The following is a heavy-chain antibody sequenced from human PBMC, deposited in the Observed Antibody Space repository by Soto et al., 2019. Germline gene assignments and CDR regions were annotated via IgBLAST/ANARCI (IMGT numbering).Heavy chain of an antibody. CDR1: GGTFSSYA. CDR2: IIPIFGTA. D-gene: IGHD2-2*01. V-gene: IGHV1-69*13. Sequence: SVKVSCTASGGTFSSYAISWVRQAPGQGLEWMGGIIPIFGTANYAQKFQGRVTITADESTSTAYMELSSLRSEDTAVYYCAREGEDIVVVPAATNLLYYYYGMDVWGQGTTVTVSS. J-gene: IGHJ6*02. CDR3: AREGEDIVVVPAATNLLYYYYGMDV.